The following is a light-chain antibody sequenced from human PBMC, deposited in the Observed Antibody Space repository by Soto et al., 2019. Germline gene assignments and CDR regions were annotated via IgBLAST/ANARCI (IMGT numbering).Light chain of an antibody. CDR2: EVS. J-gene: IGLJ1*01. CDR1: SSDGGGYAY. CDR3: SSYVGTNGSV. V-gene: IGLV2-8*01. Sequence: SLLSQPPSASVSPGQSVRISCTGTSSDGGGYAYVSWYKQHPGHAPKLLIYEVSQRPSGVPDRFPGSKSGNTAALTVSGLQAEDDAAYCCSSYVGTNGSVFGSGTKVTVL.